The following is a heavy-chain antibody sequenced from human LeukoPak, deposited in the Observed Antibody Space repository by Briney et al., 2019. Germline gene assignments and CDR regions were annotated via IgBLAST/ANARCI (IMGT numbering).Heavy chain of an antibody. CDR3: ARHPPTTPFDY. CDR2: IHSSGST. J-gene: IGHJ4*02. D-gene: IGHD1-7*01. Sequence: SETLSLTCAVSGGSISGYYWSWIRQPPGKGLEWIGYIHSSGSTNYNPSLKSRVTISGDTSKNQVSLNLSSVTAADTAVYYCARHPPTTPFDYWGQGTLATVSS. V-gene: IGHV4-59*08. CDR1: GGSISGYY.